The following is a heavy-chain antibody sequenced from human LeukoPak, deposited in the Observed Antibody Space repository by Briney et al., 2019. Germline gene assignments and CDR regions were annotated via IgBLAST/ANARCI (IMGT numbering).Heavy chain of an antibody. V-gene: IGHV4-61*02. CDR3: AGEVGGSWFDP. CDR2: IYSSGNT. J-gene: IGHJ5*02. CDR1: GGSISSGSHY. D-gene: IGHD1-26*01. Sequence: SQTLSLTCTVSGGSISSGSHYWSWIRQPAGKGLEWIVRIYSSGNTNYTPDIKSRAPISLDTSKNQFSLTLSSVTDEGTAVYYCAGEVGGSWFDPWGMGTLVTVSS.